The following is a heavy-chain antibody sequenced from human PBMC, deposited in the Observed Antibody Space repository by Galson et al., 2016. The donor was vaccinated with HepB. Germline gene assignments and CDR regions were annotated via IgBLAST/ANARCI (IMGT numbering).Heavy chain of an antibody. CDR2: XXSRXXXRAX. CDR3: VRDHDGGFDY. V-gene: IGHV3-48*02. CDR1: GYSLSXXX. Sequence: SLRLSCAVSGYSLSXXXTNXXXQAXXKGLXXIAXXXSRXXXRAXXYAAXVKGRFXISGDNADSXYLQRNNLRDEDTXLYYCVRDHDGGFDYWGQGALVTVSS. D-gene: IGHD4-23*01. J-gene: IGHJ4*02.